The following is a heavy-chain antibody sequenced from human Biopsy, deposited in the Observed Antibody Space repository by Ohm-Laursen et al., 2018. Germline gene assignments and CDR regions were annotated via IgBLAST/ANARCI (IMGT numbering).Heavy chain of an antibody. D-gene: IGHD4-23*01. CDR3: ARDTRWSPYHMDV. V-gene: IGHV3-11*01. Sequence: SLRLSCTASGFPFSDYYMSWIRQAPGKGLEWVSYISSGGTTIYYADSVKGRFTISRDNAKISLYLQMNSLRADDTAVYYCARDTRWSPYHMDVWGQGTTVTVSS. CDR1: GFPFSDYY. CDR2: ISSGGTTI. J-gene: IGHJ6*02.